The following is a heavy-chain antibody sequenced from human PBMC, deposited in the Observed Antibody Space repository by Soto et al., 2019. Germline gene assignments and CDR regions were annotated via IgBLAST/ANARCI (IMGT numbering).Heavy chain of an antibody. Sequence: ASVEVSCKASGGTFSSYAISWVRQAPGQGLEWMGGIIPIFGTANYAQKFQGRVTITADESTSTAYMELSSLRSEDTAVYYCAREGYSSSWNYYFDYWGPGTLVTVSS. CDR2: IIPIFGTA. J-gene: IGHJ4*02. V-gene: IGHV1-69*13. CDR1: GGTFSSYA. CDR3: AREGYSSSWNYYFDY. D-gene: IGHD6-13*01.